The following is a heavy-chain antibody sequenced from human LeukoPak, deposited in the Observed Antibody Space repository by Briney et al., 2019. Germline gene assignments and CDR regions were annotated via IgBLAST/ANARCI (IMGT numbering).Heavy chain of an antibody. CDR2: IHPSGSP. D-gene: IGHD6-19*01. V-gene: IGHV4-34*01. J-gene: IGHJ5*02. CDR1: GGSFRGYY. Sequence: SETLSLTCAVYGGSFRGYYWSWIRQPPGKGLEWIGEIHPSGSPNYNPSLKSRVTISGDTSKNQFSLKLSSVTAVDTAVFYCARVRSSGSYQGDGFDPWGQGTLVTVSS. CDR3: ARVRSSGSYQGDGFDP.